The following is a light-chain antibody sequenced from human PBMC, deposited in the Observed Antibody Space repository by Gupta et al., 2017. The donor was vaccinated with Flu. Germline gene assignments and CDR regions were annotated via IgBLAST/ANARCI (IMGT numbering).Light chain of an antibody. CDR1: SSDVGGYNY. CDR2: EVS. J-gene: IGLJ2*01. CDR3: SSDTSSSTLV. V-gene: IGLV2-14*01. Sequence: QSALPQPASVSGSPGQSLTLSCPGTSSDVGGYNYVSWYQQHPGKAPKLMIDEVSNRPSGVSNRFAGSKSGNTASLTSSGLQAEDEADYYCSSDTSSSTLVFGGGTKLTVL.